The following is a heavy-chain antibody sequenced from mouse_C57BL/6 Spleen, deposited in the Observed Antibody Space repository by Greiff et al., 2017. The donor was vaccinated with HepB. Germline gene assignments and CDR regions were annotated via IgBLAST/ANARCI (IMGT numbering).Heavy chain of an antibody. CDR1: GYTFTSYW. CDR3: ARVNNWDFDY. V-gene: IGHV1-69*01. Sequence: QVQLQQPGTELVKPGASVKLSCKASGYTFTSYWMHWVKQRPGQGLEWIGEIDPSDSYTNYNQKFKGKSTLTVDKSSSTAYMQLSSLTSEDSAVYYCARVNNWDFDYWGQGTTLTVSS. D-gene: IGHD4-1*02. J-gene: IGHJ2*01. CDR2: IDPSDSYT.